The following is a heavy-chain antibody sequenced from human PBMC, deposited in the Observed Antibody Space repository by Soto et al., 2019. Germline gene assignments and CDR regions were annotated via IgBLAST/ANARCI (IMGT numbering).Heavy chain of an antibody. J-gene: IGHJ3*02. V-gene: IGHV4-31*03. CDR2: TSPSGSA. CDR3: ARAGTFEANAFDI. CDR1: GATITGGSFY. Sequence: QVQLQESGPGLVKPSQTLSLTCSVSGATITGGSFYWGWIRQRPGKGLQWIGYTSPSGSAYYDPSLKGRVFISVHSSRKQFYLKMPSVTVADTAIYYCARAGTFEANAFDIWGRGTRVTVSS. D-gene: IGHD3-9*01.